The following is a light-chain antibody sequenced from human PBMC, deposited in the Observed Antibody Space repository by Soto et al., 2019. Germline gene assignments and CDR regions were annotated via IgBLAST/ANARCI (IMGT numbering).Light chain of an antibody. Sequence: AIRMTQSPSSLSASTGDRVTITCRASQDISGHLAWYQQKPGKAPKLLVYAASSLQIGVPSRFSGSGSGTDFTLTISYLQSEDFATYYCQHYYNYPHTFGQGTKLEMK. J-gene: IGKJ2*01. CDR2: AAS. CDR3: QHYYNYPHT. CDR1: QDISGH. V-gene: IGKV1-8*01.